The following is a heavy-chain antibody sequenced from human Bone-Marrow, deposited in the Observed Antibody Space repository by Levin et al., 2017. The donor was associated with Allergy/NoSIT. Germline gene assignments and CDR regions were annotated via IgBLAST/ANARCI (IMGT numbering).Heavy chain of an antibody. CDR1: GFTFSSYG. D-gene: IGHD3-3*01. V-gene: IGHV3-30*18. J-gene: IGHJ4*02. CDR2: ISYDGSNK. CDR3: AKFWFPNKYYDFWSDFYYFDY. Sequence: GGSLRLSCAASGFTFSSYGMHWVRQAPGKGLEWVAVISYDGSNKYYADSVKGRFTISRDNSKNTLYLQMNSLRAEDTAVYYCAKFWFPNKYYDFWSDFYYFDYWGQGTLVTVSS.